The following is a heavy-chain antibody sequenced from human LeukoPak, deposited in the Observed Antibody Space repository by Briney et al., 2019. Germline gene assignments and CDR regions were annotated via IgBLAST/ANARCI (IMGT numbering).Heavy chain of an antibody. Sequence: SETLSLTCTVSGGSIRSYYWSWIRQPPGKGLEWIGYIYYSGSTNYNPSLKSRVTISVDTSKNQFSLKLSSVTAADTAVYYCARHLRGWYVAHYYYYYGMDVWGQGTTVTVSS. CDR2: IYYSGST. D-gene: IGHD6-19*01. J-gene: IGHJ6*02. V-gene: IGHV4-59*08. CDR3: ARHLRGWYVAHYYYYYGMDV. CDR1: GGSIRSYY.